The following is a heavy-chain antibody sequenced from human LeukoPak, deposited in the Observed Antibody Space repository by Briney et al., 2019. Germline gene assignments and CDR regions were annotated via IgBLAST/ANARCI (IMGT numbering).Heavy chain of an antibody. J-gene: IGHJ4*02. CDR2: MASDGSDR. Sequence: PGRSLRFSCTASGFTFSSYGMHWVRQAPGKGLEWVANMASDGSDRHYADSVKGRFTISRDNSKNTVYLQMNSLRGEDTAVYYCAKDRSNSWTFDYWGQGTLVTVSS. CDR1: GFTFSSYG. CDR3: AKDRSNSWTFDY. D-gene: IGHD6-13*01. V-gene: IGHV3-30*18.